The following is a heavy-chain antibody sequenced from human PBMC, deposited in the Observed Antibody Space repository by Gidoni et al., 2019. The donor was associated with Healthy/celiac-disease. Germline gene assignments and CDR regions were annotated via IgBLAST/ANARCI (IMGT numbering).Heavy chain of an antibody. CDR3: AREGSSSFYYYYYYMDV. J-gene: IGHJ6*03. V-gene: IGHV4-34*01. CDR2: INHSGST. D-gene: IGHD6-6*01. CDR1: GGSFSGYY. Sequence: QVQLQQWGAGLLKPSETLSLTCAVYGGSFSGYYWSWIRQPPGKGLEWIGEINHSGSTNYNPSLKSRVTISVDTSKNQFSLKLSSVTAADTAVYYCAREGSSSFYYYYYYMDVWGKGTTVTVSS.